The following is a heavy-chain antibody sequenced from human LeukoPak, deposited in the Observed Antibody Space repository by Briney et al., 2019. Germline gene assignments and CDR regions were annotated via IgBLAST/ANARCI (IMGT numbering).Heavy chain of an antibody. V-gene: IGHV3-48*01. CDR2: ISSTGNPR. Sequence: GGSLRLSCTASGLSFSDYSMNWVRQAPGKGLEWVSYISSTGNPRHYAESVEGRFTISRDNAKNSLYLQMNSLRAEDTAVYYCAKDPGAMVRGVIGHFDYWGQGTLVTVSS. J-gene: IGHJ4*02. CDR1: GLSFSDYS. CDR3: AKDPGAMVRGVIGHFDY. D-gene: IGHD3-10*01.